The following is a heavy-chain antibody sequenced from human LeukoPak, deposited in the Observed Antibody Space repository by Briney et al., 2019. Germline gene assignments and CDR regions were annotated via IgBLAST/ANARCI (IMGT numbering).Heavy chain of an antibody. J-gene: IGHJ4*02. V-gene: IGHV3-23*01. D-gene: IGHD2-2*03. Sequence: GGSLRLSCAASGFTFSSYAMSWVRQAPGKGLEWVSGISGSGPYTFYTDSVKGRFTISRDSSKNALYLQMNSLRAEDTALYYCAKHGYCSGISCFFDFWGQGTLVTVSS. CDR3: AKHGYCSGISCFFDF. CDR2: ISGSGPYT. CDR1: GFTFSSYA.